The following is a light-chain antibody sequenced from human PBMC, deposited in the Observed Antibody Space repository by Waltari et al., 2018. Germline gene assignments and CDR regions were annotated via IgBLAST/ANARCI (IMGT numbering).Light chain of an antibody. Sequence: QPVLPQPPSASASLGASVTLTCPLTSGPSKSKVDWYQQSPGKGPRFGTRVGTGGIVGIKGDGIPDRFSVLGSGLIRYLTIKNIQEEDESEYHCGADFGNGSNFVYVVFGGGTKLTVL. J-gene: IGLJ2*01. CDR3: GADFGNGSNFVYVV. CDR2: VGTGGIVG. CDR1: SGPSKSK. V-gene: IGLV9-49*01.